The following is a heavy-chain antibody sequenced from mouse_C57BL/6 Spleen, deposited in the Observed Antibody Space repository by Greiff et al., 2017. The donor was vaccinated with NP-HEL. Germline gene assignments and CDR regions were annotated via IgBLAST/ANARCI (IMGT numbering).Heavy chain of an antibody. CDR1: GYTFTSYG. CDR2: IYPRSGNT. V-gene: IGHV1-81*01. D-gene: IGHD2-1*01. CDR3: ARWEAGNLAWFAY. Sequence: VQLQQSGAELARPGASVKLSCKASGYTFTSYGISWVKQRTGQGLEWIGEIYPRSGNTYYNEKFKGKATLTADKSSSTAYMELRSLTSEDSAVYFCARWEAGNLAWFAYWGQGTLVTVSA. J-gene: IGHJ3*01.